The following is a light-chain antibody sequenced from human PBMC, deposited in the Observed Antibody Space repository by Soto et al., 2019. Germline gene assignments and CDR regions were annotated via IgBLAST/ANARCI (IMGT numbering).Light chain of an antibody. Sequence: EIVLTQSPGTLSLSPWERATLSCRAGQSVSSSYLAWYQQKPGQAPRLLIYGASSRATGIPDRFSGSGSGTDFTLTISRLEPEDFAVYYCQQYGSSPWTFGQGPKVDIK. CDR3: QQYGSSPWT. V-gene: IGKV3-20*01. J-gene: IGKJ1*01. CDR1: QSVSSSY. CDR2: GAS.